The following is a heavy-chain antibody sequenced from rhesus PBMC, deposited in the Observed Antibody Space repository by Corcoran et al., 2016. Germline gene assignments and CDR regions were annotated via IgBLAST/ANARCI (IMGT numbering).Heavy chain of an antibody. CDR3: ARVRAAAGHFDY. CDR1: SYSISSGYY. V-gene: IGHV4S14*01. Sequence: QVQLQESGPGLVKPSETLSLTCAVSSYSISSGYYWNWIRQPPGTVLEWIGSIYGTGGSNYLNPSLKSRVTLSVDTSKNQFSLKLSSVTAADTAVYYCARVRAAAGHFDYWGQGVLVTVSS. CDR2: IYGTGGSN. D-gene: IGHD6-13*01. J-gene: IGHJ4*01.